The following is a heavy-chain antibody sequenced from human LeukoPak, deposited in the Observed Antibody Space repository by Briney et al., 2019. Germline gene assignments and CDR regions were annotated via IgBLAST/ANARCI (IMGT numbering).Heavy chain of an antibody. V-gene: IGHV1-8*01. Sequence: ASVKVSCKASGYTFTSYDINWVRQATGQGLEWMGWMNPNSGNTGYAQKFQGRVTMTRNTSISTAYMELSSLRSEDTAVYYCAGGRLHDYGDYDNWGQGTLVTVSS. CDR2: MNPNSGNT. CDR3: AGGRLHDYGDYDN. D-gene: IGHD4-17*01. J-gene: IGHJ4*02. CDR1: GYTFTSYD.